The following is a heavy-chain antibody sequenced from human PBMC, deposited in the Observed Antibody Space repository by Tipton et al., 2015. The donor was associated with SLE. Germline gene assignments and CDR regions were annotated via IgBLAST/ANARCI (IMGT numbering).Heavy chain of an antibody. CDR3: VKSRDDFWSGYYNY. V-gene: IGHV3-11*06. CDR1: GFTFSDYY. J-gene: IGHJ4*02. Sequence: SLRLSCAASGFTFSDYYMSWIRQAPGKGLEWVSYISSSSSYTNYADSVKGRFTISRDNSKNTLYLQMSSLRAEDTAVYYCVKSRDDFWSGYYNYWGQGTLVTVSS. D-gene: IGHD3-3*01. CDR2: ISSSSSYT.